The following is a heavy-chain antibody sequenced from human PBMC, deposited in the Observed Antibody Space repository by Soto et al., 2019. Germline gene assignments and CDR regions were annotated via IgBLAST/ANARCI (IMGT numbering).Heavy chain of an antibody. Sequence: SVKVSCKASGGTFSSYAISWVRQAPGQGLEWMGGIIPIFGTANYAQKFQGRVTITADESTSTAYMELSSLRSEDTAVYYCARAEYSSSWDYYYYGMDVWGQGTTVTVSS. V-gene: IGHV1-69*13. CDR1: GGTFSSYA. CDR2: IIPIFGTA. J-gene: IGHJ6*02. CDR3: ARAEYSSSWDYYYYGMDV. D-gene: IGHD6-6*01.